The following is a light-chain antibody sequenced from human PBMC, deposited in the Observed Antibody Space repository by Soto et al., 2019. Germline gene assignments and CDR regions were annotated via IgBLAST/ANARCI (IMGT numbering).Light chain of an antibody. CDR1: QSISSY. Sequence: DIQMTQSPSSLSASVGDRVTITCRASQSISSYLNWYQQKPGKAPTLLIYAASSLQSGVPSRFSGSGSGTDFTLAISSLQPEDVATYYCQQSYSTPFFGQGTKLEIK. CDR2: AAS. V-gene: IGKV1-39*01. CDR3: QQSYSTPF. J-gene: IGKJ2*01.